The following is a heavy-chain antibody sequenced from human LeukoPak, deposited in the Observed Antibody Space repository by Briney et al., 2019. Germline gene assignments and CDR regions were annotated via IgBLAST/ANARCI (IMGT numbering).Heavy chain of an antibody. CDR3: ARDLGTYGDYDY. V-gene: IGHV1-18*01. CDR1: GYTFTSYG. D-gene: IGHD4-17*01. Sequence: ASVKVSFTASGYTFTSYGISWVRQAPGQGLEWMGWISAYNGNTNYAQKLQGRVTMTTDTSTSTAYMELRSLRSDDTAVYYCARDLGTYGDYDYWGQGTLVTVSS. CDR2: ISAYNGNT. J-gene: IGHJ4*02.